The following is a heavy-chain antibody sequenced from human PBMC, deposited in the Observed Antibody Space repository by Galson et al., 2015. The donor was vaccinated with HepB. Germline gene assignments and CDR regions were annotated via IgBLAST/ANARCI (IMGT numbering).Heavy chain of an antibody. CDR2: ISYDGSNK. D-gene: IGHD1-26*01. CDR3: ARDRAVGATPDAFDI. V-gene: IGHV3-30-3*01. CDR1: GYTLTELS. Sequence: SCKVSGYTLTELSMHWVRQAPGKGLEWVAVISYDGSNKYYADSVKGRFTISRDNSKNTLYLQMNSLRAEDTAVYYCARDRAVGATPDAFDIWGQGTMVTVSS. J-gene: IGHJ3*02.